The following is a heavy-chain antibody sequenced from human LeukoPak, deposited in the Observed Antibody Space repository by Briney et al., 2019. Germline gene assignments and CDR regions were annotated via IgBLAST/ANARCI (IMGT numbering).Heavy chain of an antibody. CDR1: GFTFSSYA. CDR3: AKDLSWFGGSLATFGY. V-gene: IGHV3-64*01. D-gene: IGHD3-10*01. J-gene: IGHJ4*02. Sequence: GGSLRLSCAASGFTFSSYAMHWVRQAPGKGLEYVSAISSNGGSTYYANSVKGRFTISRDNSKNTLYLQMGSLRAEDTAVYYCAKDLSWFGGSLATFGYWGQGTLATVSS. CDR2: ISSNGGST.